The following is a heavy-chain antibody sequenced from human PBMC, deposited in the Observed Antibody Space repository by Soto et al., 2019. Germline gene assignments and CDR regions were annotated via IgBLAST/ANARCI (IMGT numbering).Heavy chain of an antibody. D-gene: IGHD3-16*01. CDR3: ARDTAFVVRGFFDX. CDR2: ISYSGTSI. J-gene: IGHJ5*02. CDR1: GFTFSDYY. V-gene: IGHV3-11*01. Sequence: EGSLRLSFVASGFTFSDYYMTWIRQAPGKGLERVSHISYSGTSIYYADSVKVRFTISRDNANKSLYLHMNSLRVEDTAVYYCARDTAFVVRGFFDXWGQGTLVTASX.